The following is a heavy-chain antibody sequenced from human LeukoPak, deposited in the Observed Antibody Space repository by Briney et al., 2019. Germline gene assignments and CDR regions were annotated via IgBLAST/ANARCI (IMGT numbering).Heavy chain of an antibody. CDR3: ARMNIAVAGTKGVLDY. CDR2: LDWDNGE. Sequence: RGSGPALVKPTQTLTMTCTFSGLSLSTSGMCVSWVRQPPGKALEWLARLDWDNGEYYSTSLKTRLTISRDTSKNQVVLTVTNMDPVDTATYYCARMNIAVAGTKGVLDYWGQGALVTVSS. V-gene: IGHV2-70*11. D-gene: IGHD6-19*01. CDR1: GLSLSTSGMC. J-gene: IGHJ4*02.